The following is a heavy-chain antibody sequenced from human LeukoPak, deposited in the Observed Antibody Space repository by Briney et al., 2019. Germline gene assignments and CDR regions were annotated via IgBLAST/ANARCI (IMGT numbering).Heavy chain of an antibody. CDR3: ARRNIGATYYFDY. J-gene: IGHJ4*02. CDR1: GFSLSDYY. D-gene: IGHD2-15*01. CDR2: ISSSSRTI. V-gene: IGHV3-11*01. Sequence: GGSLRLSCAASGFSLSDYYMKWIRQAPGGGLECVAYISSSSRTIHYADSVKGRFTISRDNANNSLFLQMNNLRDEDTAIYYCARRNIGATYYFDYWGQGTLVTVSS.